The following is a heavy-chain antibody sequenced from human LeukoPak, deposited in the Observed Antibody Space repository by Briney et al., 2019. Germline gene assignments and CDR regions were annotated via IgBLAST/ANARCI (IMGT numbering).Heavy chain of an antibody. CDR2: ISGGGGST. CDR3: AKKRWEQLRAFDY. CDR1: GFTFSSYG. J-gene: IGHJ4*02. Sequence: GGSLRLSCAASGFTFSSYGMSWVRQAPGKGLEWVSLISGGGGSTYYADSVKGRFTISRDNSKNTLFLQMNSLRAEDTAVYYCAKKRWEQLRAFDYWGQGTLVTVSS. V-gene: IGHV3-23*01. D-gene: IGHD2-15*01.